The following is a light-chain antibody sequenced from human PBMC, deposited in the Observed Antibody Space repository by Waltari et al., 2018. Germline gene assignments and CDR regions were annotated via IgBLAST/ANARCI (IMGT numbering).Light chain of an antibody. CDR1: QSVGRY. J-gene: IGKJ1*01. Sequence: EIVFPHSPGTLSLSPGERATLSCRASQSVGRYLAWYQQKPGQAPRLLIYGASRRATGIPDRFSGSGSGTDFSLTISRLEPEDFAVYYCQNHERLPAMFGQGTKVEIK. CDR3: QNHERLPAM. V-gene: IGKV3-20*01. CDR2: GAS.